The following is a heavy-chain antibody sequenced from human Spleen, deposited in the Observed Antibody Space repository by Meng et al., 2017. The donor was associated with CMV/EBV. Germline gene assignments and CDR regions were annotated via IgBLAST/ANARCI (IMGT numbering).Heavy chain of an antibody. J-gene: IGHJ6*02. V-gene: IGHV1-69*10. CDR1: GGIFSSKS. Sequence: SVKVSCKASGGIFSSKSICWVRQAPGQGLEWMGGIIPILGIANYAQKFLGRVTISADKSTSTASMELSSLRSEDMAVYHCARVKRYCTGGTCSSTGYYGMDVWGQGTTVTVSS. D-gene: IGHD2-15*01. CDR2: IIPILGIA. CDR3: ARVKRYCTGGTCSSTGYYGMDV.